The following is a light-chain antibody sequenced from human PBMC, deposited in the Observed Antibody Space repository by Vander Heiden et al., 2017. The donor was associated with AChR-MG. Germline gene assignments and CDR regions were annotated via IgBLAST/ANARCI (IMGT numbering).Light chain of an antibody. J-gene: IGLJ1*01. CDR1: TANIGAGYD. Sequence: QSVLTQPPSVSAAPGQKVTIPCTGNTANIGAGYDVHWYQQLPGKAPQLLIFGNTNRPAGVPGRFSGSKSGTSASLAITGLQAEDEADYYCQSYDNSLSGRYVFGTGTKVTVL. CDR2: GNT. V-gene: IGLV1-40*01. CDR3: QSYDNSLSGRYV.